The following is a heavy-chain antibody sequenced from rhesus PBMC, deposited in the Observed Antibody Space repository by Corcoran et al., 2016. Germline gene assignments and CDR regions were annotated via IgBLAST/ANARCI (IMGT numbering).Heavy chain of an antibody. CDR1: GFPFSNFW. CDR3: SKDGLDA. Sequence: EVKLVESGGGLAKPVGSLRLSCTASGFPFSNFWMHWVRQPPGKGPEGSSGIRGEGGHTLDADVVKGRFNTSRDNSKNMVIREMTSLKTEDTAFYFCSKDGLDAWGQGVLVTVST. J-gene: IGHJ4*01. V-gene: IGHV3S42*01. CDR2: IRGEGGHT.